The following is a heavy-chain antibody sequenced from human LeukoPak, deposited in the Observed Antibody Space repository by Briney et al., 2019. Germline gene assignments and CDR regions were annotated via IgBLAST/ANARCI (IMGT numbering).Heavy chain of an antibody. CDR2: IIPILGIA. V-gene: IGHV1-69*04. J-gene: IGHJ4*02. CDR1: GGTFSSYA. CDR3: ARGTTGTTVYCFDY. Sequence: SVKVSCKASGGTFSSYAISWVRQAPGQGLEWMGRIIPILGIANYAQKFQGRVTITADKSTSTAYMELSSLRSEDTAVYYCARGTTGTTVYCFDYWGQGTLVTVSS. D-gene: IGHD1-7*01.